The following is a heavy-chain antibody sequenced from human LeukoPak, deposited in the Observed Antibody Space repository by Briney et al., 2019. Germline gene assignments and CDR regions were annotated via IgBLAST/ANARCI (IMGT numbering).Heavy chain of an antibody. V-gene: IGHV4-34*01. CDR1: GGSFSGYY. J-gene: IGHJ1*01. CDR2: INHSGST. CDR3: AMEYSGSYYPEYFQH. Sequence: ASETLSLTCAVYGGSFSGYYWSWIRQPPGKGLEWNGEINHSGSTNYNPSLKSRVTISVDTSKNQFSLKLSSVTAADTAVYYCAMEYSGSYYPEYFQHWGQGTLVTVSS. D-gene: IGHD1-26*01.